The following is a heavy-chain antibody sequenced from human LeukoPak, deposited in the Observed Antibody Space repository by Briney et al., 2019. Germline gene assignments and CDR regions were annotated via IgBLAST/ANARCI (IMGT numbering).Heavy chain of an antibody. J-gene: IGHJ5*02. V-gene: IGHV2-5*01. D-gene: IGHD6-6*01. Sequence: SGPTLANPTQPLTLTCTFSGFSRSTSVVGVGWIRQPQGKALECLALIYWNDDKQYSPSLKSRLTITKDTSKNQVVLTMTNMDPVDTATYSCAHRNEAASRDSWFDPWGQGTLVTVSS. CDR2: IYWNDDK. CDR1: GFSRSTSVVG. CDR3: AHRNEAASRDSWFDP.